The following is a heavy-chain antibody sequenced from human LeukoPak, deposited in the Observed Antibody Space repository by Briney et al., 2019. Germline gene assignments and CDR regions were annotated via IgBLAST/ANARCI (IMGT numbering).Heavy chain of an antibody. J-gene: IGHJ4*02. CDR2: IYYSGST. CDR1: GGSISSSSYY. Sequence: PSETLSLTCTVSGGSISSSSYYWGWIRQPPGKGLEWIGSIYYSGSTYYNPSLKSRVTMSVDTSKNQFSLKLSSVTAADTAVYYCAGHDSSGYYTGLFDYWGQGTLVTVSS. CDR3: AGHDSSGYYTGLFDY. D-gene: IGHD3-22*01. V-gene: IGHV4-39*07.